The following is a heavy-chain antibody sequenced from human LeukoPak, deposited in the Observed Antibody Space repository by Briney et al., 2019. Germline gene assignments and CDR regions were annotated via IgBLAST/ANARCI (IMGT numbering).Heavy chain of an antibody. J-gene: IGHJ4*02. CDR1: GYTVTGYY. D-gene: IGHD3-22*01. CDR2: INPNSGGT. V-gene: IGHV1-2*02. Sequence: ASVKVSFKASGYTVTGYYMHSVRQAPGQGLEWMGWINPNSGGTNYAQKFQGRVTMTRDTSISTAYMELSRLRSDDTAVYYCARWSSGYYRVDYWGQGTLVTVSS. CDR3: ARWSSGYYRVDY.